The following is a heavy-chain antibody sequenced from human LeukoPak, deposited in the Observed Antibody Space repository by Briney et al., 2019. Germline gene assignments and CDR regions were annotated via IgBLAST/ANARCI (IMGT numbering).Heavy chain of an antibody. CDR3: ARPRGGSYGAFDI. J-gene: IGHJ3*02. V-gene: IGHV4-59*08. CDR2: IYYSGST. D-gene: IGHD1-26*01. Sequence: SETLSLTCTVSGGSISSYYWNWIRQPPGKGLEWIGYIYYSGSTNYNPSLKSRVTISVDTSKNQFSLKLSSVTAADTAVYYCARPRGGSYGAFDIWGQGTMVTVSS. CDR1: GGSISSYY.